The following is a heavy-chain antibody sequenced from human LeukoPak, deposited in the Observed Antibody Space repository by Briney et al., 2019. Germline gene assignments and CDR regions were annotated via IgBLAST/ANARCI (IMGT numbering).Heavy chain of an antibody. Sequence: PSETLSLTCTVSGGSISNYYWSWIRQPPGKGPEWIGSIYYSGTTYYSPSLKSRVTIFLDASKNQFSLKLTSLTAADTAVYYCARYSYGGGDWFDPWGQGTLVTVSS. CDR2: IYYSGTT. V-gene: IGHV4-59*05. D-gene: IGHD5-18*01. J-gene: IGHJ5*02. CDR1: GGSISNYY. CDR3: ARYSYGGGDWFDP.